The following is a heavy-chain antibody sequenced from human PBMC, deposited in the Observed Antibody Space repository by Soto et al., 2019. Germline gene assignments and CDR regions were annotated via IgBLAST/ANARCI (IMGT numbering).Heavy chain of an antibody. CDR3: ARDYGYCSGGSCYSNLPDWFDP. CDR1: GYTFTSYG. J-gene: IGHJ5*02. V-gene: IGHV1-69*13. Sequence: SVKVSCKASGYTFTSYGISWVRQAPGQGLEWMGGIIPIFGTANYAQKFQGRVTITADESTSTAYMELSSLRSEDTAVYYCARDYGYCSGGSCYSNLPDWFDPWGQGTLVTVSS. CDR2: IIPIFGTA. D-gene: IGHD2-15*01.